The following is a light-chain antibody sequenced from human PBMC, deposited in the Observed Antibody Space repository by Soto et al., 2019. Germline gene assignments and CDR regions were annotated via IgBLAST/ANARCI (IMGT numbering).Light chain of an antibody. Sequence: EIVMTQSPVTLSVSPGERATLSCRASQSVSSNLAWHQQKPGQAPRLLISGASTRATGVPARFSGSGSGTEFTLTISSLQSEDFAVYYCQQYHKWPLTFGGGTKVEFK. V-gene: IGKV3-15*01. CDR3: QQYHKWPLT. CDR2: GAS. CDR1: QSVSSN. J-gene: IGKJ4*01.